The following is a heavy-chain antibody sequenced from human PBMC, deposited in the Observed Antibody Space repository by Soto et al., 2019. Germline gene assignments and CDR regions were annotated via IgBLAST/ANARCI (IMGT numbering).Heavy chain of an antibody. CDR3: AKDTVRAFPVRAAGTNWFDP. J-gene: IGHJ5*02. CDR2: ISWNSGSI. Sequence: GGSLRLSCAASGFTFDDYAMHWVRQAPGKGLEWVSGISWNSGSIGYADSVKGRFTISRDNAKNSLYLQMNSLRAEDTALYYCAKDTVRAFPVRAAGTNWFDPWGQGTLVTVSS. CDR1: GFTFDDYA. D-gene: IGHD6-13*01. V-gene: IGHV3-9*01.